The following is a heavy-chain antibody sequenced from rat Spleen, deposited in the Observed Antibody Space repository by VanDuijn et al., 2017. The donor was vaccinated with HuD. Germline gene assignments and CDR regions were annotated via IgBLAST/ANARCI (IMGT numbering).Heavy chain of an antibody. CDR2: IWSGGSI. V-gene: IGHV2-1*01. CDR3: TRFGGVLDA. Sequence: QVQLKESGPGLVQPSQTLSLTCTVSGFSLTSNRVSWVRQPPGKGLEWMGIIWSGGSIDYNSALKSRLSISRDTSKSQVFLKMNSLQTEDTALYFCTRFGGVLDAWGQGASVTVSS. J-gene: IGHJ4*01. CDR1: GFSLTSNR. D-gene: IGHD4-6*01.